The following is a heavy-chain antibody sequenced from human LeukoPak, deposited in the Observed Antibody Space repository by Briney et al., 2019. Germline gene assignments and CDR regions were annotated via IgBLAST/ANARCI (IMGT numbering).Heavy chain of an antibody. J-gene: IGHJ4*02. CDR3: ARVDRGWFGELLFDY. CDR2: IYYSGST. D-gene: IGHD3-10*01. V-gene: IGHV4-59*01. CDR1: GGSISNYY. Sequence: PSETLSLTCTVSGGSISNYYWSWIRQPPGKGLEWIGYIYYSGSTNYNPSLKSRVTISVDTSKNQFSLKLSSVTAADTAVYYCARVDRGWFGELLFDYWGQGTLVTVSS.